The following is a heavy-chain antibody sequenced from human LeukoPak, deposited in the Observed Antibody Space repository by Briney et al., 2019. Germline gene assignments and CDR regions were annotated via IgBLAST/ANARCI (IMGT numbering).Heavy chain of an antibody. CDR2: IYYTGGT. Sequence: SETLSLTCTVSGGSIGSVYWTWIRQPPGKGLEYIGSIYYTGGTNYNPSLKSRVTISVDTSKNQFSLKLSSVTAADTAVYFCAKYGNSGWVIDNWGQGSLVTVSS. V-gene: IGHV4-59*08. J-gene: IGHJ4*02. D-gene: IGHD6-19*01. CDR3: AKYGNSGWVIDN. CDR1: GGSIGSVY.